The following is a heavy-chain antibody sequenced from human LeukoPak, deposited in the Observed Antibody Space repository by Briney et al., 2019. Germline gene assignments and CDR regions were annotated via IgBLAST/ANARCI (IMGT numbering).Heavy chain of an antibody. CDR1: GFTFSNAW. J-gene: IGHJ4*02. V-gene: IGHV3-15*01. D-gene: IGHD3-10*01. CDR2: IKSKTDGETI. Sequence: GRSLRLACAASGFTFSNAWMSWVRQAPGKGLEWVGRIKSKTDGETIDYATPVKGRFTISRDDSKDTLYLQMNSLKTEDTAVYYCTTEGYYVSGIYWGQGTLVTVSS. CDR3: TTEGYYVSGIY.